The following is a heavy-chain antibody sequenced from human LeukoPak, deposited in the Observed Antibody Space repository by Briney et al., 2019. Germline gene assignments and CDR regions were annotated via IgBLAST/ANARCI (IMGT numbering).Heavy chain of an antibody. D-gene: IGHD3-9*01. Sequence: PSQTLSLTCAVSGGSISSGDNSWSWIRQPPGKGLEWIGYIYHSGNTYYNPSLKSRVIISLDRSRNQFSLNLSSVTAADTAVYYCARGGQHFDWYQTLQYWGQGTLVTVSS. V-gene: IGHV4-30-2*01. CDR2: IYHSGNT. CDR1: GGSISSGDNS. CDR3: ARGGQHFDWYQTLQY. J-gene: IGHJ4*02.